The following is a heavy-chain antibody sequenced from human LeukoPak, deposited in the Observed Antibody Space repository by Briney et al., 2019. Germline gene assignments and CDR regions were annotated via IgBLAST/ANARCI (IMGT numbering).Heavy chain of an antibody. Sequence: GGSLRLSCAASGVTFSSYSMNWVRQAPGKGLEWVSSISSSSSYIYYADSVKGRFTISRDNAKYSLYLQMNSLRAEDTAVHYCARVGYCSGGSCYSGYWGQGTLVTVSS. CDR2: ISSSSSYI. CDR1: GVTFSSYS. V-gene: IGHV3-21*01. CDR3: ARVGYCSGGSCYSGY. J-gene: IGHJ4*02. D-gene: IGHD2-15*01.